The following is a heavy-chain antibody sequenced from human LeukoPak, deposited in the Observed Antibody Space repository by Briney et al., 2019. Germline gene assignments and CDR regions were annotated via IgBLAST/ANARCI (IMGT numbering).Heavy chain of an antibody. CDR1: GFTFSIYA. Sequence: GGSLRLSCEASGFTFSIYAMSWVRQAPGKGLEWVSAISGSGGTTYYADSVKGRFSTSRDNSKNTLYLQMNSLRAEDTAVYYCAKGANYSPDYWGQGTLVTVSS. J-gene: IGHJ4*02. V-gene: IGHV3-23*01. D-gene: IGHD5-24*01. CDR3: AKGANYSPDY. CDR2: ISGSGGTT.